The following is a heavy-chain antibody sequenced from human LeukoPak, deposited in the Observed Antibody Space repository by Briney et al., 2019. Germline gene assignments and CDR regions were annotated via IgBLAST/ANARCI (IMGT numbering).Heavy chain of an antibody. J-gene: IGHJ5*02. V-gene: IGHV4-4*07. CDR2: IYSSGTT. Sequence: SETLSLTCPVSSGSITSYYWSSIRQPAAKVLEWIGRIYSSGTTNHNPSLKSRVTMSVDTSKNQFSLKLSSVTAADTAVYYCARDDSTGYGDWFDPWGQGTLVTVSS. CDR1: SGSITSYY. CDR3: ARDDSTGYGDWFDP. D-gene: IGHD6-19*01.